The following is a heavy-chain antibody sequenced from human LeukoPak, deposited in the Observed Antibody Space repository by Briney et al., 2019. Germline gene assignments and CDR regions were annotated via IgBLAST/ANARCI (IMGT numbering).Heavy chain of an antibody. D-gene: IGHD6-13*01. CDR3: AIRGRSSSWYGDAFDS. J-gene: IGHJ3*02. CDR1: GGSLSRTY. V-gene: IGHV4-59*08. CDR2: IYHCGGP. Sequence: SETLSHTCSVHGGSLSRTYWSGIRHPPGKSLEWIGYIYHCGGPNYNPTLNGLVTISIDTCKNQSSVQFASVTAAHTGVYFCAIRGRSSSWYGDAFDSRVEG.